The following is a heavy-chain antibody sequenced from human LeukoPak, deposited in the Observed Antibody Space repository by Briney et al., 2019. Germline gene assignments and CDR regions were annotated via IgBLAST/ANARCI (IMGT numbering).Heavy chain of an antibody. J-gene: IGHJ3*02. V-gene: IGHV3-13*01. CDR1: GFTFSSYD. CDR3: ARKGDYGDSGNAFDI. CDR2: IGTAGDT. D-gene: IGHD4-17*01. Sequence: GGSLRLSCAASGFTFSSYDMHWVRQATGKGLEWVSAIGTAGDTYYPGSVKGRFTISRENAKNSLYLQMNSLRAGDTAVYYCARKGDYGDSGNAFDIWGQGTMVTVSS.